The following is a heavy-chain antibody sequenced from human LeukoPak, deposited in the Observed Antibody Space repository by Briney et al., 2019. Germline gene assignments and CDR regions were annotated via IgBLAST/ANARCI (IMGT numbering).Heavy chain of an antibody. CDR1: GFTFSSYS. V-gene: IGHV3-21*01. CDR3: ARGVGLGGWFDP. J-gene: IGHJ5*02. Sequence: SGGFLRLSCAASGFTFSSYSMNWVRQAPGKGLEWVSSISSSSSYIYYADSVKGRFTISRDNAKNSLYVQMNSLRAEDTAVYYCARGVGLGGWFDPWGLGTLVTVSS. D-gene: IGHD3-16*01. CDR2: ISSSSSYI.